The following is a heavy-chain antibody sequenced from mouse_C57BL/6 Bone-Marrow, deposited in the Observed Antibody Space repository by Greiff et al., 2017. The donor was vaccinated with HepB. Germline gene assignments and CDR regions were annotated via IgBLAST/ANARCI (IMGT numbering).Heavy chain of an antibody. CDR2: IYPRSGNT. CDR3: ARGEITTVVATPDY. D-gene: IGHD1-1*01. CDR1: GYTFTSYG. V-gene: IGHV1-81*01. J-gene: IGHJ2*01. Sequence: VQLQQSGAELARPGASVKLSCKASGYTFTSYGISWVKQRTGQGLEWIGEIYPRSGNTYYNAEFKGKATLTADKSSSTSFMELRSLTYEDSAVYFCARGEITTVVATPDYWGQGTTLTVSS.